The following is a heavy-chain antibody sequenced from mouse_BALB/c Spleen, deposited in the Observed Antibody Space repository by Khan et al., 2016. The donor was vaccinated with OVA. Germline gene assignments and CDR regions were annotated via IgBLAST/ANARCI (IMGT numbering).Heavy chain of an antibody. CDR1: GFTFSTYA. CDR3: ASSPYGNFAY. J-gene: IGHJ3*01. CDR2: ISSDGDYT. D-gene: IGHD2-1*01. V-gene: IGHV5-9-3*01. Sequence: EVELVESGGGLVKPGGSLKLSCAASGFTFSTYAMSWVRQTPEKRLEWVATISSDGDYTYYPDNVTGRFTISRDNAKNTLYLQMSNLRSEDTTMYYCASSPYGNFAYWGQGTLVTVSA.